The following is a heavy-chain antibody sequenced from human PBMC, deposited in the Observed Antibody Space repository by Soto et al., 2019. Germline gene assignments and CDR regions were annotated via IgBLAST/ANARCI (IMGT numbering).Heavy chain of an antibody. D-gene: IGHD3-9*01. CDR3: VRSNYDILAGHSDYFDY. J-gene: IGHJ4*02. CDR1: GYTFDSYD. V-gene: IGHV1-18*01. Sequence: QVQLVQSGVEVKKPGASVKVSCKVSGYTFDSYDINWVRQAPGQGLEWMGWISAYNGDTNYAQKFQGRVTMTTDTYTGTAYMELRSLRSDDTAVYYCVRSNYDILAGHSDYFDYWGQGTLVTVSS. CDR2: ISAYNGDT.